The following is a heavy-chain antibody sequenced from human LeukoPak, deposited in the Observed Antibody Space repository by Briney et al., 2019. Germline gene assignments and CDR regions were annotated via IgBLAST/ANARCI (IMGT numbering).Heavy chain of an antibody. CDR3: ASEEEYGIDY. CDR1: GGSFSGYY. D-gene: IGHD2/OR15-2a*01. J-gene: IGHJ4*02. Sequence: SETVSLTCAVYGGSFSGYYWSWIRQPPGKGLEWIGEINHSGSTNYNPSLKSRVTISVDTSKNQFSLKLSSVTAADTAVYYCASEEEYGIDYWGQGTLVTVSS. CDR2: INHSGST. V-gene: IGHV4-34*01.